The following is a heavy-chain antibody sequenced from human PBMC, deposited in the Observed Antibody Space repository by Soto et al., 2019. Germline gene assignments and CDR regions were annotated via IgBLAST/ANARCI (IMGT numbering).Heavy chain of an antibody. CDR3: AKAHILFDWLLFYIGY. CDR2: ISYDGSNK. Sequence: HPGGSLRLSCAASGFTFSSYGMHWVRQAPGKGLEWVAVISYDGSNKYYADSVKGRFTISRDNSKNTLYLQMNSLRAEDTAVYYCAKAHILFDWLLFYIGYWGQGTLVTVSS. V-gene: IGHV3-30*18. J-gene: IGHJ4*02. D-gene: IGHD3-9*01. CDR1: GFTFSSYG.